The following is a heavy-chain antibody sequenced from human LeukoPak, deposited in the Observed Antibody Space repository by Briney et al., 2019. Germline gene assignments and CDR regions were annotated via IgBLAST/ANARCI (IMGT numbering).Heavy chain of an antibody. CDR3: ARALGYCSSTSCYTFDY. CDR2: IYYSGST. D-gene: IGHD2-2*02. V-gene: IGHV4-30-4*08. CDR1: GGSISSGDYY. J-gene: IGHJ4*02. Sequence: SQTLSLTCTVSGGSISSGDYYWSWIRQPPGKGLEWIGYIYYSGSTYYNPSLKSRVTISVDTSKNQSSLKLSFVTAADTAVYYCARALGYCSSTSCYTFDYWGQGTLVTVSS.